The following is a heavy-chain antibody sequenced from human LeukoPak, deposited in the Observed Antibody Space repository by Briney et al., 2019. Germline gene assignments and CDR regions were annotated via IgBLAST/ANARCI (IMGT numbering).Heavy chain of an antibody. Sequence: GGSLRLSCAASRFTFSSYAMSWVRQAPGKGLEWVSAISGSGGSTYYADSVKGRFTISRDNSKNTLYLQMNSLRAEDTAVYYCAKDLRAYCGGDCYSSSDLDYWGQGTLVTVSS. D-gene: IGHD2-21*02. J-gene: IGHJ4*02. CDR2: ISGSGGST. V-gene: IGHV3-23*01. CDR1: RFTFSSYA. CDR3: AKDLRAYCGGDCYSSSDLDY.